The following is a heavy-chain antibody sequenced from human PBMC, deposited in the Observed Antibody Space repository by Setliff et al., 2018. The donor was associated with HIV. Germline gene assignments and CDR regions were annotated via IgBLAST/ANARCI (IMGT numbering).Heavy chain of an antibody. V-gene: IGHV1-69-2*01. CDR3: ATFLFRDSTYPYYRPPGDFPLYYFDY. D-gene: IGHD3-16*01. J-gene: IGHJ4*02. Sequence: ASVKVSCKASGYTLSEYYMHWVQQAPGKGLEWMGRIDPEDGETLYAEKFRGRVTMTADMSTNTAYLELGSLRSEDTAVYYCATFLFRDSTYPYYRPPGDFPLYYFDYWAQGTLVTVSS. CDR1: GYTLSEYY. CDR2: IDPEDGET.